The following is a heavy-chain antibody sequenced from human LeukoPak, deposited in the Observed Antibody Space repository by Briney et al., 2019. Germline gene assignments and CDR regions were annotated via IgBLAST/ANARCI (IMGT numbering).Heavy chain of an antibody. CDR3: ASRRGSPVPLLHYYYGMDV. D-gene: IGHD3-10*01. CDR1: GYTFTNYA. V-gene: IGHV1-69*13. J-gene: IGHJ6*02. CDR2: IIPIFGTA. Sequence: GASVNVSCKASGYTFTNYAISWVRQAPGQGLEWMGGIIPIFGTANYAQKFQGRVTITADESTSTAYMELSSLRSEDTAVYYCASRRGSPVPLLHYYYGMDVWGQGTTVTVSS.